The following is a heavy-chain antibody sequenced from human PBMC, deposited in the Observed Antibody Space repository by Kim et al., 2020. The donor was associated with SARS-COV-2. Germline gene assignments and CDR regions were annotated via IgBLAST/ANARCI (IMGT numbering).Heavy chain of an antibody. CDR3: AKDGRITIFGVVITQTYYFDY. CDR1: GFTFSSYA. J-gene: IGHJ4*02. Sequence: GGSLRLSCAASGFTFSSYAMSWVRQAPGKWLEWVSAISGSGGSTYYADSVKGRFTISRDNSKNTLYLQMNSLRAEDTAVYYCAKDGRITIFGVVITQTYYFDYWGQGTLVTVSS. CDR2: ISGSGGST. V-gene: IGHV3-23*01. D-gene: IGHD3-3*01.